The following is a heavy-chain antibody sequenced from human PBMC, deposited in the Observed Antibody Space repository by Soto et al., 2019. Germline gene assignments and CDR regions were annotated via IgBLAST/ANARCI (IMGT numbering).Heavy chain of an antibody. D-gene: IGHD3-10*02. CDR2: ITPLFETT. Sequence: QVQLVQSGPEVKKPGTSVKVSCKASGVTVNRFAVTWVRQAPGQGFQWLGGITPLFETTNNAQNFQGRATITADDSTTTSYLELRGLVSEDTAVYYCARGYVGYVDDWCQGNLVIVSS. CDR1: GVTVNRFA. CDR3: ARGYVGYVDD. V-gene: IGHV1-69*01. J-gene: IGHJ4*02.